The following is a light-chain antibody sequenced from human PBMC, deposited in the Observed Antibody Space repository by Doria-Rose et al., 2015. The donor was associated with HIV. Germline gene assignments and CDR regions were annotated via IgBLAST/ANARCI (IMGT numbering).Light chain of an antibody. J-gene: IGKJ3*01. CDR3: QQYEYLPFT. CDR2: DAS. Sequence: TQSPSSLSASVGDRVTITCQASQDISDHLNWYQQKPGKAPHLLIYDASNLETGVPARFSGGRSGTHFSFTISSLQPEDIATYYCQQYEYLPFTFGPGTKVDV. CDR1: QDISDH. V-gene: IGKV1-33*01.